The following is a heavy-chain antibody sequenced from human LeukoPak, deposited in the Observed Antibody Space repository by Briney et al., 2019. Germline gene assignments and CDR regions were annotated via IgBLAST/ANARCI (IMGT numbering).Heavy chain of an antibody. V-gene: IGHV4-4*02. CDR1: GGSISSSNW. D-gene: IGHD3-22*01. J-gene: IGHJ4*02. CDR3: ARRGSFRYYYDSSGLYFDY. CDR2: IYYSGST. Sequence: SETLSLTCVVYGGSISSSNWWSWVRQPPGKGLEWIGEIYYSGSTNYNQSLQSRVTISVDTSKNQFSLKLSSVTAADTAVYYCARRGSFRYYYDSSGLYFDYWGQGTLVTVSS.